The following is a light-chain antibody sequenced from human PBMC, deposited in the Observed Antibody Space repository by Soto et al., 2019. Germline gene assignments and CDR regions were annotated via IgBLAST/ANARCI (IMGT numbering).Light chain of an antibody. J-gene: IGKJ5*01. V-gene: IGKV1-39*01. Sequence: DIQMTQSPSSLSASVGDRVTITCRASESIHTYLNWYHQKPGKAPKLLIFAASKLESGVPSRFSGSGSGTDFALTISSLQPEDFATYYCHQSYRNPVTFGQWTRLDMK. CDR2: AAS. CDR3: HQSYRNPVT. CDR1: ESIHTY.